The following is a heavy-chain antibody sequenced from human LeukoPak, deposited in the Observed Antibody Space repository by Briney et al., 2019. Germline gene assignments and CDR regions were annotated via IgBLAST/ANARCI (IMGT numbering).Heavy chain of an antibody. V-gene: IGHV3-23*01. J-gene: IGHJ4*02. D-gene: IGHD6-19*01. CDR3: AKGTSDWCRFEF. Sequence: PGGSLRLSCAASGFTFNKHAMSWVRQAPGQGLEWVSGISDSGGATYYPDSVRGRFTISRDISKSTLYLQMNSLSADDTAINYCAKGTSDWCRFEFWGQGTLVTVSS. CDR2: ISDSGGAT. CDR1: GFTFNKHA.